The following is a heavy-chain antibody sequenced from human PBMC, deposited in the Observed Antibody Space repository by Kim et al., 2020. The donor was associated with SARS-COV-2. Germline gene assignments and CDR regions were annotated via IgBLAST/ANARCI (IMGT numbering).Heavy chain of an antibody. V-gene: IGHV1-18*01. J-gene: IGHJ4*02. CDR1: GYTFTSYS. CDR2: IIPYNGKT. D-gene: IGHD1-7*01. CDR3: ARFWGNWNYLDNY. Sequence: ASVKVSCKASGYTFTSYSISWVRQAPGQGLEWMGWIIPYNGKTNHAQKFQGRITMTADTSTSTAYMELRSLRSDDTAVYYCARFWGNWNYLDNYWGQGTLVTVSS.